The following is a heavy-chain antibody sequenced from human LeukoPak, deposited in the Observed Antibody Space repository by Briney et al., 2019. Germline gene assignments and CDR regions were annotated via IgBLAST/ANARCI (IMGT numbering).Heavy chain of an antibody. Sequence: ASVKVSCKASGYTFTGYYMHWVRQAPGQGLEWMGWINPNSGGTNYAQKFQGRVTMTRDTSISTAYMELSRLRSDDTAVYYCARVDSSSWSSNWFDPWGQGTLVTVSS. CDR1: GYTFTGYY. CDR3: ARVDSSSWSSNWFDP. D-gene: IGHD6-13*01. J-gene: IGHJ5*02. CDR2: INPNSGGT. V-gene: IGHV1-2*02.